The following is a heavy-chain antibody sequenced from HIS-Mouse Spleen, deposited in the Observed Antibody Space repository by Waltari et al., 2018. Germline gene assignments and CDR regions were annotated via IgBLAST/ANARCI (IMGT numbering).Heavy chain of an antibody. V-gene: IGHV4-39*07. D-gene: IGHD6-13*01. CDR3: AREIPYSSSWYDWYFDL. CDR2: IYYSGST. Sequence: QLQLQESGPGLVKPSETLSLTCTVSGGSISSSSYYWGWIRQPPGKGLEWIWSIYYSGSTYCNPSLKSRVSISVDPSQNQFSLKLSSVTAADTAVYYCAREIPYSSSWYDWYFDLWGRGTLVTVSS. J-gene: IGHJ2*01. CDR1: GGSISSSSYY.